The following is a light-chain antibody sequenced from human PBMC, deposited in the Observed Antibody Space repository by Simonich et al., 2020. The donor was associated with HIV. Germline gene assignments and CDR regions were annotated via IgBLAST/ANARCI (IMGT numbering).Light chain of an antibody. CDR3: MQGLQTPRT. CDR1: QGLLHIDGKTY. V-gene: IGKV2-29*03. Sequence: DTVMTQTPLSLSVTPGQPASISCKSGQGLLHIDGKTYLYWYLQKPGQSPQVLIYEVSSRVSGVPDRFSGSGSGTDFTLKISRVEAEDVGVYYCMQGLQTPRTFGLGTRLDIK. CDR2: EVS. J-gene: IGKJ1*01.